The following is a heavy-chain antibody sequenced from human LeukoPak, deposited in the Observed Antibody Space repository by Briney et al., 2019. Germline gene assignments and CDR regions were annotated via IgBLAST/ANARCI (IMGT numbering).Heavy chain of an antibody. D-gene: IGHD4-17*01. CDR2: IYYSGST. Sequence: NPPETLSLTCTVSGGSISSGGYCWSWIRQHPGKGLEWIGYIYYSGSTYYNPSLKSRVTISVDTSKNQFSLKLSSVTAADTAVYYCARGGYGDPRGNWFDPWGQGTLVTVSS. V-gene: IGHV4-31*03. CDR1: GGSISSGGYC. J-gene: IGHJ5*02. CDR3: ARGGYGDPRGNWFDP.